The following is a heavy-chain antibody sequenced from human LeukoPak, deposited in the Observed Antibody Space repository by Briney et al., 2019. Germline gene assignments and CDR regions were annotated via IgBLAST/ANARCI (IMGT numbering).Heavy chain of an antibody. Sequence: GGSLRLSCAVSGFIFSGYYMSWVRQAPGKGLEWVSYISNSGSTIYYADSVKGRFTISKDNAKNTVYLQMNSLRAEDTAVYYCVSFYETYWGRGTLVTVSS. D-gene: IGHD2/OR15-2a*01. CDR2: ISNSGSTI. CDR1: GFIFSGYY. CDR3: VSFYETY. J-gene: IGHJ4*02. V-gene: IGHV3-11*04.